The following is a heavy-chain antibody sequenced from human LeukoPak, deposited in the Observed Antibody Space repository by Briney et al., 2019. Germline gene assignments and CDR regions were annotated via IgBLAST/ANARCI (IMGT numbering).Heavy chain of an antibody. Sequence: SETLTLTCTVSGGSISSYYWSWIRQPPGKGLEWIGYIYYSGSTNYNPSLKSRVTISVDTSKNQFSLKLSSVTAADTAVYYCAKWGCNGGSCYPFDYWGQGTLVTVSS. CDR3: AKWGCNGGSCYPFDY. CDR1: GGSISSYY. D-gene: IGHD2-15*01. CDR2: IYYSGST. V-gene: IGHV4-59*01. J-gene: IGHJ4*02.